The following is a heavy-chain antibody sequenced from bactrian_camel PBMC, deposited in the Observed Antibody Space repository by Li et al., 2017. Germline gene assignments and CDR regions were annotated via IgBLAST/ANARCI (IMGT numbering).Heavy chain of an antibody. CDR2: IDTDGTT. CDR3: AAARTVYAGDVLGKNQYEY. CDR1: GRPGLRYS. J-gene: IGHJ4*01. V-gene: IGHV3S53*01. Sequence: VQLVESGGGSVQPGGSLTLSCAVSGRPGLRYSMAWFRQAAGQEREGVAAIDTDGTTTYADTVKGRFTISQDNAKNTLYLEMNNLKPEDTAVYYCAAARTVYAGDVLGKNQYEYWGQGTQVTVS. D-gene: IGHD3*01.